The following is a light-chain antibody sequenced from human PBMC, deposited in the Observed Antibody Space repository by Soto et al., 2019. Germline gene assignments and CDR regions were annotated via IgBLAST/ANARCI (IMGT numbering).Light chain of an antibody. Sequence: PGEIAPLSFMASQTVSSYLLWYQQKPGQAPRLLIYDASNRATGVPARFTGSGSETDFTLTISSLEPEDFAVYYCQHRMNWPLTFGQGTRLEIK. CDR2: DAS. V-gene: IGKV3-11*01. CDR3: QHRMNWPLT. J-gene: IGKJ5*01. CDR1: QTVSSY.